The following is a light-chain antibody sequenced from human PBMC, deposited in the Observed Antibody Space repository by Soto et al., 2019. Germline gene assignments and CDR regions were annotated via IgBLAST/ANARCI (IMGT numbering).Light chain of an antibody. CDR2: DAS. V-gene: IGKV1-5*01. J-gene: IGKJ1*01. Sequence: DIQMTQSPSTLSASVGDTVTVTCRASQTISSWLAWYQQKPGKAPKLLIYDASSLESGVPARFSGSGSGTDFTLTISSLEPEDFAVYYCQQRSNWRTFGQGTKVDVK. CDR1: QTISSW. CDR3: QQRSNWRT.